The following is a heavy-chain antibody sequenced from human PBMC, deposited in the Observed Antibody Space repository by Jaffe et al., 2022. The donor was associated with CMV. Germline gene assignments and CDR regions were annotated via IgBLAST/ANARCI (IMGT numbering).Heavy chain of an antibody. D-gene: IGHD7-27*01. V-gene: IGHV3-11*06. CDR1: GFTFSDYY. CDR2: ISSSSSYT. Sequence: QVQLVESGGGLVKPGGSLRLSCAASGFTFSDYYMSWIRQAPGKGLEWVSYISSSSSYTNYADSVKGRFTISRDNAKNSLYLQMNSLRAEDTAVYYCARDRKLPQLGMAPGFDYWGQGTLVTVSS. CDR3: ARDRKLPQLGMAPGFDY. J-gene: IGHJ4*02.